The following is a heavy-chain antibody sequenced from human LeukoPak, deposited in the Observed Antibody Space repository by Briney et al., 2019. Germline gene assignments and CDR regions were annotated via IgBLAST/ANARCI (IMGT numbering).Heavy chain of an antibody. CDR3: ARGSWQLAEEVY. J-gene: IGHJ4*02. D-gene: IGHD6-6*01. CDR2: IYTSGST. Sequence: PSETLSLTCTVSGGSIRSGSYYWSWIRQPAGKGLEWIGRIYTSGSTNYNPSLKSRVTISVDTSKNQFSLKLSSVTAADTAVYYCARGSWQLAEEVYWGQGTLVTVSS. CDR1: GGSIRSGSYY. V-gene: IGHV4-61*02.